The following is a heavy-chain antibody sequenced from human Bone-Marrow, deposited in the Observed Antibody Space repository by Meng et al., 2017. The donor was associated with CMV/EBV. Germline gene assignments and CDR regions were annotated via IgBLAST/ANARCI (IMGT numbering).Heavy chain of an antibody. Sequence: GESLKISCAASGFTFSSYGMHWVRQAPGKGLEWVAFLRYDGSNQYYADSVKGRFTISRDNSKNTLYLQMNSLRAEDTAVYYCARAARRDWFDPRGHGTLVTVSS. CDR3: ARAARRDWFDP. V-gene: IGHV3-30*02. CDR2: LRYDGSNQ. J-gene: IGHJ5*02. D-gene: IGHD6-6*01. CDR1: GFTFSSYG.